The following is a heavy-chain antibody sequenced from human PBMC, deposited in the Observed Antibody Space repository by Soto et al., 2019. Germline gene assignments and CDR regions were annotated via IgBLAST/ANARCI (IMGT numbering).Heavy chain of an antibody. CDR2: ISGSGDAK. CDR1: GFSFSSYG. J-gene: IGHJ4*02. D-gene: IGHD3-22*01. V-gene: IGHV3-23*01. Sequence: PGESLKISCVASGFSFSSYGMSWVRQAPGKGLEWASIISGSGDAKYYADSVKGRFTISRDNSKNTMYLQMDSLRAEDTAVYYCAKDFDSDETSHGPNDYWGQGTLVTVSS. CDR3: AKDFDSDETSHGPNDY.